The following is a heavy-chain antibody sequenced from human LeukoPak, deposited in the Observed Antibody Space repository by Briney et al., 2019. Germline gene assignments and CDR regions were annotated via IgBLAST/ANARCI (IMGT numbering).Heavy chain of an antibody. CDR3: AKGPPYHDFWSGYHLSP. Sequence: GGSLRLSCAASGFTFSSYAMSWVRQAPGKGLEWVSAISGSGGSTYYADSVKGRFTISRDNSKNTLYLQMNSLRDEDTDVYYCAKGPPYHDFWSGYHLSPWGQGTLVTVSS. CDR1: GFTFSSYA. D-gene: IGHD3-3*01. V-gene: IGHV3-23*01. J-gene: IGHJ5*02. CDR2: ISGSGGST.